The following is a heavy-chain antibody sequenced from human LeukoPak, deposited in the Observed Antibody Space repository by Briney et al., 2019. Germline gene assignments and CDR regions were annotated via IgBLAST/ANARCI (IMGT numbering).Heavy chain of an antibody. CDR3: ARALYDSSGSHAFDI. V-gene: IGHV3-20*01. D-gene: IGHD3-22*01. Sequence: PGGSLRLSCAASGFTFDDYGMSWVRHAPGKGLEWVSGINWNGGSTGYADSVKGRFTISRDNAKNSLYLQMNSLRAEDTALYHCARALYDSSGSHAFDIWGQGTMVTVSS. J-gene: IGHJ3*02. CDR2: INWNGGST. CDR1: GFTFDDYG.